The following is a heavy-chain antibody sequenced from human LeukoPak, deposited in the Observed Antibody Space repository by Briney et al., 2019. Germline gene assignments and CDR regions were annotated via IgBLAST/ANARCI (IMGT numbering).Heavy chain of an antibody. CDR2: ISHDGSNK. V-gene: IGHV3-30*03. Sequence: GTSLRLSCAASGFPFSDYGMYWVRQAPGKGLEWLAVISHDGSNKYYANSVKGRITISRDNSMNTLYLQMNSLRVEDTAVYYCVRDLYSDYNWFDPWGQGTLVTVSS. CDR3: VRDLYSDYNWFDP. D-gene: IGHD4-11*01. J-gene: IGHJ5*02. CDR1: GFPFSDYG.